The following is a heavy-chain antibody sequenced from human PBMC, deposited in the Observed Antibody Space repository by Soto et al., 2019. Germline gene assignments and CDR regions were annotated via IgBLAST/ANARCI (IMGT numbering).Heavy chain of an antibody. D-gene: IGHD5-12*01. CDR1: GFTFSSYA. CDR3: ARKSDIVATNPTFDY. CDR2: ISYDGSNK. V-gene: IGHV3-30-3*01. Sequence: QVQLVESGGGVVQPGRSLRLSCAASGFTFSSYAMHWVRQAPGKGLEWVAVISYDGSNKYYADSVKGRFTISRDNSKNTLYLQMNILRAEDTAVYYCARKSDIVATNPTFDYWGQGTLVTVSS. J-gene: IGHJ4*02.